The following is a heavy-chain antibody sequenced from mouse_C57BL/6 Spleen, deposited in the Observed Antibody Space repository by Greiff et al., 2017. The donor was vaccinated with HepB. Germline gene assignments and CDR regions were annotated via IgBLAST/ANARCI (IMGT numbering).Heavy chain of an antibody. V-gene: IGHV1-55*01. CDR2: IYPGSGST. Sequence: VQLQQPGAELVKPGASVKMSCKASGYTFTSYWITWVKQRPGQGLEWIGDIYPGSGSTNYNEKFKSKATLTVDTSSSTAYMQLSSLTSEDSAVYYCARGDGNYDMDYWGQGTSVIVSS. D-gene: IGHD2-1*01. CDR3: ARGDGNYDMDY. CDR1: GYTFTSYW. J-gene: IGHJ4*01.